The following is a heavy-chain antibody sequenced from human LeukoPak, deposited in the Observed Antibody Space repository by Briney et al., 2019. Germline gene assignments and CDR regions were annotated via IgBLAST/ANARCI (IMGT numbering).Heavy chain of an antibody. CDR3: AKGPRQLRYYGSGIKSRAYNWFAP. CDR2: ISGSGGSA. J-gene: IGHJ5*02. V-gene: IGHV3-23*01. D-gene: IGHD3-10*01. CDR1: GFTFSSYA. Sequence: GGSLRLSCAASGFTFSSYAMSWVRQAPGKGLEWVSAISGSGGSAYYADSVKGRFTISRDNSKNTLYLQMNSLRAEDTAVYYCAKGPRQLRYYGSGIKSRAYNWFAPWVQGTLVTVPS.